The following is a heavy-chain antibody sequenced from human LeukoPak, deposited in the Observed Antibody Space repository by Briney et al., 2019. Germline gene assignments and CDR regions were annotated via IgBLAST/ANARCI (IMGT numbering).Heavy chain of an antibody. CDR1: GFTFSSYA. CDR3: TKKRTTSVTNWFDP. V-gene: IGHV3-23*01. J-gene: IGHJ5*02. CDR2: ISGIGTTT. D-gene: IGHD4-17*01. Sequence: GGSLRLSCTASGFTFSSYAMTWVRQAPGKGLECVSVISGIGTTTYYADSVKGRFTISRDNSKNTLFLQMNSLRVEDTATYYCTKKRTTSVTNWFDPWGQGTLVTVSS.